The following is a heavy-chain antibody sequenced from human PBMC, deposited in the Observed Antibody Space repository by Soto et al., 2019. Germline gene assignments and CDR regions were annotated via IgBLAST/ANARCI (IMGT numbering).Heavy chain of an antibody. CDR3: AGPSGYSSSWFDY. Sequence: GESLKISCKGSGYSFTSYWIGWVRQMPGKGLEWMGIIYAGDSDTRYIPSFQGQVTISSDKSISTAYLQWSSLKASDTAMYDCAGPSGYSSSWFDYCDKRPLVTVSS. J-gene: IGHJ4*02. CDR1: GYSFTSYW. CDR2: IYAGDSDT. V-gene: IGHV5-51*01. D-gene: IGHD6-13*01.